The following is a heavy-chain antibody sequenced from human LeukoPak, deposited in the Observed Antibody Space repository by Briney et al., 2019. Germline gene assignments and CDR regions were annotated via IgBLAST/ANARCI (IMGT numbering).Heavy chain of an antibody. J-gene: IGHJ4*02. D-gene: IGHD6-19*01. CDR1: GGSISSYY. Sequence: SETLSLTCTVSGGSISSYYWSWTRQPPGKGLEWIGYIYYSGSTNYNPSLKSRVTISVDTSKNQFSLKLSSVTAADTAVYYCAGGSSGWYFDYWGQGTLVTVSS. CDR2: IYYSGST. CDR3: AGGSSGWYFDY. V-gene: IGHV4-59*01.